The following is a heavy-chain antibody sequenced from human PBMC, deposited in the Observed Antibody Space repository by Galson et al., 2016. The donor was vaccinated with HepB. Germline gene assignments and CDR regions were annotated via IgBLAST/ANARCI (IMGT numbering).Heavy chain of an antibody. J-gene: IGHJ4*02. V-gene: IGHV3-23*01. CDR2: IRGNNGRK. CDR3: AKDLRVRYSSDWYGGFDS. D-gene: IGHD6-19*01. CDR1: GFTFSSYA. Sequence: SLRLSCAASGFTFSSYAMTWVRQAPGKGLEWVSLIRGNNGRKYYADSVRGRFTISRDTSKNTLYLQMHSLRVEDTAIYYCAKDLRVRYSSDWYGGFDSWGQGTLVTVS.